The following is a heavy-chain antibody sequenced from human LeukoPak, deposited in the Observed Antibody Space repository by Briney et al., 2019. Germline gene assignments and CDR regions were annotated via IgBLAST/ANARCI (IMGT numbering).Heavy chain of an antibody. Sequence: GGSLRLSCAASAFTFDDYGMSCVRHSPEKGLECVSGINLIGDSTGYADSVKGRFTISRDNAKNSLYLQINSLRAEDTALYYCAGGLGPGIAAAGTGFDYWGQGTLVTVSS. CDR2: INLIGDST. J-gene: IGHJ4*02. CDR1: AFTFDDYG. CDR3: AGGLGPGIAAAGTGFDY. D-gene: IGHD6-13*01. V-gene: IGHV3-20*04.